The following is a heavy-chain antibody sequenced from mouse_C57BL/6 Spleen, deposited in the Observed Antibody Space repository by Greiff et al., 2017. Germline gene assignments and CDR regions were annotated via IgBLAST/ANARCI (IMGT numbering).Heavy chain of an antibody. CDR2: ISGGGGNT. V-gene: IGHV5-9*01. J-gene: IGHJ2*01. D-gene: IGHD2-4*01. CDR3: ARHDDYDRYYFDY. CDR1: GFTFSSYT. Sequence: VQLKESGGGLVKPGGSLKLSCAASGFTFSSYTMSWVRQTPGKRLEWVATISGGGGNTYYPDSVKGRFTISRDNAKNTLYLQMSSLRSEDTALYYCARHDDYDRYYFDYWGQGTTLTVSS.